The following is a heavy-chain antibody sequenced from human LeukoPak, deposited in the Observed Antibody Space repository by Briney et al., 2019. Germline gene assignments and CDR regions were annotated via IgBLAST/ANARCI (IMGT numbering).Heavy chain of an antibody. J-gene: IGHJ4*02. V-gene: IGHV3-48*03. D-gene: IGHD3-10*02. Sequence: AGGSLTLSCVASGFTFSSYEMNWVRQAPGKGLEWVSHSGTTGTYVYYADSVKGRFTISRDNAQKSLYLQMNNVRAEDTAVYYCVRESVRGINRRPKAFDYWGQGTLVTVSS. CDR3: VRESVRGINRRPKAFDY. CDR2: SGTTGTYV. CDR1: GFTFSSYE.